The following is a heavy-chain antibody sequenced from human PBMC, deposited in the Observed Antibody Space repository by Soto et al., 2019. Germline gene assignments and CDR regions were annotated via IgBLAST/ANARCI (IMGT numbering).Heavy chain of an antibody. CDR2: ITSSSDTI. CDR1: GFTFSSFH. J-gene: IGHJ4*02. Sequence: GGSLRLSCAASGFTFSSFHMNWVRQAPGRGLEWVAYITSSSDTIYYSDSVKGRFTISRDNGKNSLYLQMNSLRAEDTAVYYCARERYYYGSGDYWGQGTLVTVSS. CDR3: ARERYYYGSGDY. V-gene: IGHV3-48*01. D-gene: IGHD3-10*01.